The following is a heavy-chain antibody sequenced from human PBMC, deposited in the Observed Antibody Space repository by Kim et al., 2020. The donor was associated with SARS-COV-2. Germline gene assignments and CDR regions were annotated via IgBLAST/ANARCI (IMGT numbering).Heavy chain of an antibody. V-gene: IGHV3-21*01. D-gene: IGHD5-12*01. CDR1: GFTFSSYS. J-gene: IGHJ4*02. CDR3: ASKNVEMATISDY. Sequence: GGSLRLSCAASGFTFSSYSMNWVRQAPGKGLEWVSSISSSSYIYYADSVKGRFTISRDNAKNSLYLQMNSLRAEDTAVYYCASKNVEMATISDYWGQGTLVTVSS. CDR2: ISSSSYI.